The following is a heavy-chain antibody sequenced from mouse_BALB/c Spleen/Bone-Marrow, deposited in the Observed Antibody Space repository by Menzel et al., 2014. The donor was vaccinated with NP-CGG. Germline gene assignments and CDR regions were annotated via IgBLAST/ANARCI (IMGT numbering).Heavy chain of an antibody. CDR2: ISSGGSYT. CDR1: GFTFSSYT. CDR3: TRDPFYYGSSYAMDY. V-gene: IGHV5-6-4*01. Sequence: EVHLVESGGGLVKPGGSLKLSCAASGFTFSSYTMSWVRQTPEKSLEWVATISSGGSYTYYPDSVKGRFTISRDNAKNTLYLQMSSLKSEDTAMYYCTRDPFYYGSSYAMDYWGQGTSVTVSS. J-gene: IGHJ4*01. D-gene: IGHD1-1*01.